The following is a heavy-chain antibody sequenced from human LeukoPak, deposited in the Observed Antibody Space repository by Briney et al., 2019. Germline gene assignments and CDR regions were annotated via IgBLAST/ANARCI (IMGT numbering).Heavy chain of an antibody. CDR1: GFTFSSYA. Sequence: GGSLRLSCAASGFTFSSYAMSWVRRAPGKRLEWVSAISASGGNTYYADSVKGRFTISRDNSKNTLYLQMNSLRAEDTAVYYCAKGPLAGRKAAFDYWGQGTLVTVSS. V-gene: IGHV3-23*01. CDR2: ISASGGNT. J-gene: IGHJ4*02. D-gene: IGHD6-19*01. CDR3: AKGPLAGRKAAFDY.